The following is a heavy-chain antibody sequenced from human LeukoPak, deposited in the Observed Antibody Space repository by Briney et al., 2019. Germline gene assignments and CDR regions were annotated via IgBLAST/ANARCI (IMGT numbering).Heavy chain of an antibody. V-gene: IGHV4-34*01. CDR3: ARMASSSCYFDY. CDR2: INHSGST. D-gene: IGHD6-13*01. J-gene: IGHJ4*02. Sequence: GSLRLSCAASGMSFSDYYMNWIRQPPGKGLEWIGEINHSGSTNYNPSLKSRVTISVDTSKNQFSLKLSSVTAADTAVYYCARMASSSCYFDYWAREPWSPSPQ. CDR1: GMSFSDYY.